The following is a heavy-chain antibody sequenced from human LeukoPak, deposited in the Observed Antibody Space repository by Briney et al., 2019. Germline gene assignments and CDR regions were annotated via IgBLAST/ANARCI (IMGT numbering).Heavy chain of an antibody. CDR3: ARGWHGYGGLNDAFDI. CDR1: GFTVSSSY. CDR2: IYSGGST. J-gene: IGHJ3*02. Sequence: GGSLRLSCAASGFTVSSSYMIWVRQAPGKGLEGVSVIYSGGSTYYADSVKGRFNISRDNSKNTLYLQMNSLRAEDTAVYYCARGWHGYGGLNDAFDIWGQGTMVTVSS. D-gene: IGHD4-23*01. V-gene: IGHV3-53*01.